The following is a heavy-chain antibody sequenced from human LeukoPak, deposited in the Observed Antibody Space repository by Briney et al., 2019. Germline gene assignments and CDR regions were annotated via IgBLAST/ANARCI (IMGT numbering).Heavy chain of an antibody. V-gene: IGHV5-51*01. CDR3: ARGAYGSGSSYNYYGMDV. J-gene: IGHJ6*02. D-gene: IGHD3-10*01. CDR1: GYSFATSW. CDR2: IYPDDSDS. Sequence: GESLKISCKGSGYSFATSWIGWVRQMPGRGLGWMGIIYPDDSDSRYSPSLEGQVTFSVDKSISTAYLQWSSLKASDTAIYYCARGAYGSGSSYNYYGMDVWGQGTPVTVSS.